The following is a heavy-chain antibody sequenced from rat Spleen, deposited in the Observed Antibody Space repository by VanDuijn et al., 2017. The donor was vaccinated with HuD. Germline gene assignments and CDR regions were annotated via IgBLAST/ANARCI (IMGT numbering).Heavy chain of an antibody. J-gene: IGHJ4*01. D-gene: IGHD1-12*02. CDR3: ATDGYYDGRYYSVYAMDA. V-gene: IGHV5-19*01. Sequence: EVQLVESGGGSVQPGKSLKLSCAASGFTFSYYGMHWIRQAPTKGLEWVASISPSGATTNYRDSVKGRLTISRDNGKNTVFLQMDSRRSEDTATYYCATDGYYDGRYYSVYAMDAWGQGASVTVSS. CDR2: ISPSGATT. CDR1: GFTFSYYG.